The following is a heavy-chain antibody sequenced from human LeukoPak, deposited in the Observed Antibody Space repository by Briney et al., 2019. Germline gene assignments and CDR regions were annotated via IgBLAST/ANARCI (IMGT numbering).Heavy chain of an antibody. CDR3: ARDRYCSGGSCYSDFDY. D-gene: IGHD2-15*01. J-gene: IGHJ4*02. Sequence: PGRSLRLSCAASGFTFSSYGMHWVRQAPGKGLEWVAVIWYDGSNKYYADSVKGRFTISRDNPKNTLYLQMNSLRAEDTAVYYCARDRYCSGGSCYSDFDYWGQGTLVTVSS. CDR2: IWYDGSNK. V-gene: IGHV3-33*01. CDR1: GFTFSSYG.